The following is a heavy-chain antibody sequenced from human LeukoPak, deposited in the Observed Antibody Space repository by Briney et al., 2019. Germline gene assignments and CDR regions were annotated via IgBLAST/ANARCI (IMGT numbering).Heavy chain of an antibody. Sequence: SETLSLTCTVSGYFISSGYYWGWIRQPPGKGLEWIGSIYHSGSTYYNPSLKSRVTISVDTSKNQFSLKLSSVTAADTAVYYCARLKSSGYYSDYWGQGTLVTVSS. J-gene: IGHJ4*02. V-gene: IGHV4-38-2*02. CDR2: IYHSGST. CDR3: ARLKSSGYYSDY. CDR1: GYFISSGYY. D-gene: IGHD3-22*01.